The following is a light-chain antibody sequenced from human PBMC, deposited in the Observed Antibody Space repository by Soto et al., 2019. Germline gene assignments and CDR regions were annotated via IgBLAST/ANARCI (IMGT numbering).Light chain of an antibody. CDR1: SSDVGSYNL. Sequence: QSVLTQPASVSGSPGQSITISCTGTSSDVGSYNLVSWYQQHPGKAPKLMIYEGSKRPSGVSNRFSGSKSGNTASLTISGLQAEDEADYYCCSYASSGGLVFGGGTKLTVL. V-gene: IGLV2-23*01. CDR2: EGS. J-gene: IGLJ2*01. CDR3: CSYASSGGLV.